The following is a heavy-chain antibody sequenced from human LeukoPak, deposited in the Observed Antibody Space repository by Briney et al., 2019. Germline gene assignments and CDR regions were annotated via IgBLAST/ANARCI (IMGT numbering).Heavy chain of an antibody. CDR3: AIRERWNNWFDP. V-gene: IGHV4-39*07. Sequence: SETLSLTCTVSGGSISSSSYYWGWIRQPPGRGLEWIGSIYYSGSTYYNPSLKSRVTISVDTSKNQFSLKLSSVTAADTAVYYCAIRERWNNWFDPWGQGTLVTVSS. CDR2: IYYSGST. CDR1: GGSISSSSYY. J-gene: IGHJ5*02. D-gene: IGHD4-23*01.